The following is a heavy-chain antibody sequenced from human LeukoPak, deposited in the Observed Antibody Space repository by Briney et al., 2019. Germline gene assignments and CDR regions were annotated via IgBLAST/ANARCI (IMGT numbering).Heavy chain of an antibody. CDR1: GFTFRNEE. CDR3: ARGGNYAPFDY. CDR2: ISNTGSPI. D-gene: IGHD1-26*01. J-gene: IGHJ4*02. V-gene: IGHV3-48*03. Sequence: GGSLRLSCVVSGFTFRNEEMNWVRQAPGEGLEWIAYISNTGSPIHYRDSVKGRFTISRDNAQSSLFLQMNSLRPDDTAIYYCARGGNYAPFDYWGQGALVAVSS.